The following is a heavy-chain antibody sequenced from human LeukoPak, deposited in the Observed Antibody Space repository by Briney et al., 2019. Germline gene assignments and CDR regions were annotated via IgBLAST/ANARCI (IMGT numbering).Heavy chain of an antibody. V-gene: IGHV1-18*01. CDR2: ISAYNGNT. CDR1: GYTITSYG. D-gene: IGHD4-23*01. Sequence: GASVKVSCKASGYTITSYGISWVRQAPGQGLEWMGWISAYNGNTNYAQNLQGRVTMTTDTSTSTAYMELRSLRSDDTAVYYCARDLGGGNPYDAFDIWGQGTMVTVSS. CDR3: ARDLGGGNPYDAFDI. J-gene: IGHJ3*02.